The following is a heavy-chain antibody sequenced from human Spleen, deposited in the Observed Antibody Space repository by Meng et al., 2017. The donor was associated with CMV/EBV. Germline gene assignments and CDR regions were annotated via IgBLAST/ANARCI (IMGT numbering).Heavy chain of an antibody. V-gene: IGHV3-23*01. CDR3: ARASGGYCSTTICYGYDDY. CDR1: GFTFTSYA. Sequence: GESLKISCTASGFTFTSYAVSWVRQAPGKGLEWVSAISGSGSGTYYADSVKGRFTISRDNAKNSLFLQMNSLRAEDTAVYYCARASGGYCSTTICYGYDDYWGQGTLVTVSS. CDR2: ISGSGSGT. D-gene: IGHD2-2*01. J-gene: IGHJ4*02.